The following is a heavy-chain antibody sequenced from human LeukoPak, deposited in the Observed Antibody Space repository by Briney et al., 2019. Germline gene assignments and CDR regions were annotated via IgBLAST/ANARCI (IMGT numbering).Heavy chain of an antibody. CDR3: VGDPPQSGWAFAY. Sequence: GGSLRLSCGTSGFTFSDSWMSWFRQAPGKGLEWVAFIWSDETHKYYADSVKGRFNISRDNSKNTLFLEMNNLRAEDTAVYYCVGDPPQSGWAFAYWGQGILVAVSS. V-gene: IGHV3-33*08. J-gene: IGHJ4*02. CDR2: IWSDETHK. CDR1: GFTFSDSW. D-gene: IGHD6-19*01.